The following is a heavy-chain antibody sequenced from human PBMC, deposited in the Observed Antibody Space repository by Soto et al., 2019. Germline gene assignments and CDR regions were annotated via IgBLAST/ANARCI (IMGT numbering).Heavy chain of an antibody. Sequence: SETLSLTCAVYGGSFSGYYWSWIRQPPGKGLEWIGEINHSGSTNYNPSLKSRVTITVDTSKNQFSLKLSSVTAADTAVYYCARGSTIFGVVIIPVQAYWFDPWGQGTLVTVSS. CDR3: ARGSTIFGVVIIPVQAYWFDP. CDR1: GGSFSGYY. J-gene: IGHJ5*02. D-gene: IGHD3-3*01. V-gene: IGHV4-34*01. CDR2: INHSGST.